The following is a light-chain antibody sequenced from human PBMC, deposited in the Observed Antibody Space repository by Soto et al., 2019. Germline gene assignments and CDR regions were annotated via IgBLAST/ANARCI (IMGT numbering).Light chain of an antibody. CDR2: DAS. V-gene: IGKV3-11*01. CDR3: QQRHNLIT. J-gene: IGKJ5*01. Sequence: EIVLTQSPATLSLSPGERATLSCRASHSVDIYVDWYQQKPGQAPRLLIYDASKRATGIAARFSGSGSGTDFTLTISSLESEEFAVYYCQQRHNLITFGQGTRLET. CDR1: HSVDIY.